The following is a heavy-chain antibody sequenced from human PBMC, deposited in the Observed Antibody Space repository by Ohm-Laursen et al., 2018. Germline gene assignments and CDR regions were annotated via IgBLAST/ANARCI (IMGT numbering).Heavy chain of an antibody. Sequence: SLRLSCSASGFTFSTYSMNWVRQAPGKGLEWVSSISSSSSYIYYADSVKGRFTISRDNAKNSLYLQMNSLRAEDTAVYYCASVFSSGWSLRYGMDVWGQGTTVTVSS. CDR3: ASVFSSGWSLRYGMDV. CDR2: ISSSSSYI. D-gene: IGHD6-19*01. CDR1: GFTFSTYS. J-gene: IGHJ6*02. V-gene: IGHV3-21*01.